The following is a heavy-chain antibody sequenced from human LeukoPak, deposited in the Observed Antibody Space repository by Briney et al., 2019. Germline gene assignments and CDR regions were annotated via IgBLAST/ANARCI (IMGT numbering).Heavy chain of an antibody. D-gene: IGHD6-6*01. Sequence: SVKVSRKASGGTFSSYAISWVRQAPGQGLEWMGGIIPILGIANYAQKFQGRVTITADKSTSTAYMELSSLRSEDTAVYYCARQGGEDSSSSPTDYWGQGTLVTVSS. J-gene: IGHJ4*02. CDR3: ARQGGEDSSSSPTDY. CDR1: GGTFSSYA. CDR2: IIPILGIA. V-gene: IGHV1-69*10.